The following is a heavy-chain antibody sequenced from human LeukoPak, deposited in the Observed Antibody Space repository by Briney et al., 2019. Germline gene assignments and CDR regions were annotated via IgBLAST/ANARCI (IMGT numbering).Heavy chain of an antibody. CDR3: ARYLYGDSASYFDY. J-gene: IGHJ4*02. CDR1: GLSLSTSGMC. Sequence: SGPALVKPPQTLTLTCTFSGLSLSTSGMCVSWIRQPPGKALEWLALIDWDDNKYYNTSLRTRLTISKDTSKNQVVLTMTNMDPVDTATYFCARYLYGDSASYFDYWGQGSLVIVSS. V-gene: IGHV2-70*01. CDR2: IDWDDNK. D-gene: IGHD4-17*01.